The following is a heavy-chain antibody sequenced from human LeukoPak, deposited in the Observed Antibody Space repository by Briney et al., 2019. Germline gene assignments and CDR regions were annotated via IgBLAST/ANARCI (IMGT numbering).Heavy chain of an antibody. V-gene: IGHV3-9*01. J-gene: IGHJ6*03. Sequence: GRSLRLSCAASGFTFDDYAMHWVRQAPGKGLEWVSGISWNSGSIGYADSVKGRFTISRDNAKNSLYLQMNSLRAEDTAVYYCARGSTGYYYYYYMDVWGKGTTVTVSS. CDR3: ARGSTGYYYYYYMDV. CDR1: GFTFDDYA. CDR2: ISWNSGSI.